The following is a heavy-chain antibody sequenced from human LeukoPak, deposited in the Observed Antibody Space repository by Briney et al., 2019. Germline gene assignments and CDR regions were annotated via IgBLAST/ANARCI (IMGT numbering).Heavy chain of an antibody. D-gene: IGHD3-16*02. CDR3: ARSTFGGIIVIGDY. Sequence: GSLRLSCAASGFTFSSYGMHWVRQAPGKGLEWVAVIWSDGSSKHYADSVKGRFTISRDNSKNTLFLQMNSVRPEDTAVYYCARSTFGGIIVIGDYWGQGTLVTVS. CDR2: IWSDGSSK. J-gene: IGHJ4*02. V-gene: IGHV3-33*01. CDR1: GFTFSSYG.